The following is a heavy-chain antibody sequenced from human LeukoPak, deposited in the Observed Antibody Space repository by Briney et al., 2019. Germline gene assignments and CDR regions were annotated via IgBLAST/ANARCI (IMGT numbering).Heavy chain of an antibody. J-gene: IGHJ4*02. CDR2: INPNSGGT. Sequence: GASVKVPCKTSGYTFTDYFIHWVRQAPGQGLEWMGWINPNSGGTNYAQKFQGRVTMTRDTSISTAYMELSRLRSDDTAVYYCARDPASSGWYVRYDYWGQGTLVTVSS. CDR1: GYTFTDYF. CDR3: ARDPASSGWYVRYDY. D-gene: IGHD6-19*01. V-gene: IGHV1-2*02.